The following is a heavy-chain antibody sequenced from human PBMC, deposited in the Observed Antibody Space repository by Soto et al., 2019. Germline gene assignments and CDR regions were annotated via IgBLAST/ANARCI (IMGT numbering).Heavy chain of an antibody. V-gene: IGHV3-33*01. CDR1: GFTFSSYG. J-gene: IGHJ4*02. CDR3: ARIYSGYEIDY. Sequence: GGSLRLSCAASGFTFSSYGMHWVRQAPGKGLEWVAVIWYDGSNKYYADSVKGRFTISRDNSKNTLYLQMNSLRAEDTAVYYCARIYSGYEIDYWGQGTLVTVSS. D-gene: IGHD5-12*01. CDR2: IWYDGSNK.